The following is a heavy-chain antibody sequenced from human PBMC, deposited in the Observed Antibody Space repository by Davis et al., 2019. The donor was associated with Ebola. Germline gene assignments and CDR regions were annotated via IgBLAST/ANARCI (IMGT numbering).Heavy chain of an antibody. J-gene: IGHJ5*02. Sequence: SETLSLTCTVSGGSVSSGSYYWSWIRQPPGKGLEWIGYIYYSGSTNYNPSLKSRVTISVDTSKNQFSLKLSSVTAADTAVYYCARVYYDFWSGYYTGTWFDPWGQGTLVTVSS. V-gene: IGHV4-61*01. D-gene: IGHD3-3*01. CDR2: IYYSGST. CDR1: GGSVSSGSYY. CDR3: ARVYYDFWSGYYTGTWFDP.